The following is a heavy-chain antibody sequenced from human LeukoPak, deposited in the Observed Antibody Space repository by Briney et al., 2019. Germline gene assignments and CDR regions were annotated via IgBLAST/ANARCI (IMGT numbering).Heavy chain of an antibody. CDR3: ARDPALEESFDY. J-gene: IGHJ4*02. CDR1: EFTFSSYS. CDR2: ISSSSSYI. V-gene: IGHV3-21*01. D-gene: IGHD5-24*01. Sequence: GGSLRLSCAASEFTFSSYSMNWVRQAPGKGLEWVSSISSSSSYIYYADSVKGRFTISRDNAKNSLYLQMNSLRAEDTAVYYCARDPALEESFDYWGQGTLVTVSS.